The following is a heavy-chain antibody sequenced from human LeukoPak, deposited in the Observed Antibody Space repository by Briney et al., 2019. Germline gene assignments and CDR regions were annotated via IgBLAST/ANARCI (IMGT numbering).Heavy chain of an antibody. D-gene: IGHD3-10*01. CDR3: AKMGAFGSGSYS. CDR1: GFTVSNNA. CDR2: ISGGGGST. J-gene: IGHJ5*02. V-gene: IGHV3-23*01. Sequence: GGSLRLSCVASGFTVSNNALTWFRQGPGKGLEWVSGISGGGGSTYYADSVKGRFTISRDNSKNTLSLQMNSLRAEDTAVYYCAKMGAFGSGSYSWGQGTLVTVSS.